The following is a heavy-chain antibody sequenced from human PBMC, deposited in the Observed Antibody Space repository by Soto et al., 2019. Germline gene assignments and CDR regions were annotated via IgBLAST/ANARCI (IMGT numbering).Heavy chain of an antibody. Sequence: AVQVSCKASGCTFSNYAITRVRQPPGQGLERMGEIIPISYTANYAQNFQARATITAGEPTNTAYMPLSRLSSDDTAVHYCSGGGIYFAWLLGYFEYWGQGNLVTVSS. J-gene: IGHJ4*02. V-gene: IGHV1-69*13. CDR3: SGGGIYFAWLLGYFEY. D-gene: IGHD3-9*01. CDR2: IIPISYTA. CDR1: GCTFSNYA.